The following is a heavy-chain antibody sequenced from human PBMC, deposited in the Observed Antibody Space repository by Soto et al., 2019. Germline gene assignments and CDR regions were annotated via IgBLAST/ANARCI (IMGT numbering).Heavy chain of an antibody. J-gene: IGHJ4*02. V-gene: IGHV3-7*01. D-gene: IGHD1-7*01. CDR3: ARDPRRITGTEDY. CDR2: IKQDGSEK. CDR1: GFTFSGYW. Sequence: EVQLVESGGGLVQPGGSLRLSCAASGFTFSGYWMSWVRQAPGKGLEWVANIKQDGSEKYYVDSVKGRFTISRDNAKNSLYLQMNSLRAEDTAVYYCARDPRRITGTEDYWGQGTLVTVSS.